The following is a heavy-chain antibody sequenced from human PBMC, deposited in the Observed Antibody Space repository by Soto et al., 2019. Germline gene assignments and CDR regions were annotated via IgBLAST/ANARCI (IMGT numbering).Heavy chain of an antibody. D-gene: IGHD3-22*01. CDR2: IYYSGST. V-gene: IGHV4-39*01. CDR1: GGSISSSSYY. CDR3: ATSYYYDSSGFGAYDY. J-gene: IGHJ4*02. Sequence: QLQLQESGPGLVKPSETLSLTCTVSGGSISSSSYYWGWIRQPPGKGLEWIGSIYYSGSTYYNPSLKSRVTISVDTSKNQFSLTLSYVTAADTAVYYCATSYYYDSSGFGAYDYWGQGTLVTVSS.